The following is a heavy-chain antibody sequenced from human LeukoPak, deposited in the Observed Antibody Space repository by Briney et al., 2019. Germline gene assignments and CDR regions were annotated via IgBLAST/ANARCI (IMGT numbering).Heavy chain of an antibody. CDR1: GFTFSRYE. D-gene: IGHD3-10*01. Sequence: PGGSLRLSCVASGFTFSRYEMNWVRQAPGKGLEWVSYISRSGDTIYFADSVKGRFTTSRDNAKNSLYLQMNSLRDEDTAIYYCAREIPIDYYVSGSYVYWGQGTLVTVSS. J-gene: IGHJ4*02. CDR2: ISRSGDTI. CDR3: AREIPIDYYVSGSYVY. V-gene: IGHV3-48*03.